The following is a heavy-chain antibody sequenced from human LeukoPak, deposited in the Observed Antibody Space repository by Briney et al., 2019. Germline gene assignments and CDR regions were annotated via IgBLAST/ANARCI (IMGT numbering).Heavy chain of an antibody. V-gene: IGHV3-30*18. D-gene: IGHD6-13*01. CDR3: AKDMAAVGIEFFDL. Sequence: GGSLRLSCAASGFTLNNYGMHWVRQAPGKGLEWVATISNDGSLKYYADSVKGRFTISRDTSKNTMYLQMNSLRAEDTAVYYCAKDMAAVGIEFFDLWGRGTLVTVSS. CDR1: GFTLNNYG. J-gene: IGHJ2*01. CDR2: ISNDGSLK.